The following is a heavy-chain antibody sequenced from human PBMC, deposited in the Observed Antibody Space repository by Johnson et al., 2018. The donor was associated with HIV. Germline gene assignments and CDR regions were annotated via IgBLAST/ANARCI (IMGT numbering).Heavy chain of an antibody. CDR1: GFTFDDYG. J-gene: IGHJ3*02. CDR3: ATGGGCGGDCYSGYDAFDI. Sequence: VQLVESGGGVVRPGGSLRLSCAASGFTFDDYGMSWVRQAPGKGLEWVSGINWNGGSTFYADSVKGRFTISSDNSKNTLYLQMNSLRPYDTAVYYCATGGGCGGDCYSGYDAFDIWGQGTMVSVSS. V-gene: IGHV3-20*04. D-gene: IGHD2-21*01. CDR2: INWNGGST.